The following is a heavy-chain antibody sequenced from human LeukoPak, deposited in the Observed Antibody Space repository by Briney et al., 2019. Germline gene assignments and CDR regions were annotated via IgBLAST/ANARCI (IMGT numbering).Heavy chain of an antibody. D-gene: IGHD3-10*01. CDR1: GFTFSTYG. Sequence: PGGSLRLSCVASGFTFSTYGMHWVRQAPGKGLEWVAVIWYDGSNKNYADSVKGRFTISRDNSKNTLYLQMNSLRAEDTAVYYCARDRGQFGGFGEPTEYWGQGTLVTVSS. CDR2: IWYDGSNK. V-gene: IGHV3-33*01. CDR3: ARDRGQFGGFGEPTEY. J-gene: IGHJ4*02.